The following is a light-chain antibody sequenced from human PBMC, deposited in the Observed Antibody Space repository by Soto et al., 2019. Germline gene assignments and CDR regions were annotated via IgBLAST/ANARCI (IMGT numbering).Light chain of an antibody. Sequence: HSVLTQPPSVSGAPGQRVTISCTGSSSNIGAGYDVHWYQQLPGTAHKLLIYGNSNRPSGVPDRFSGSKSGTSASLAITGLQAEDEADYYCQSYDSSLSGYVFGTGTKV. CDR3: QSYDSSLSGYV. J-gene: IGLJ1*01. V-gene: IGLV1-40*01. CDR1: SSNIGAGYD. CDR2: GNS.